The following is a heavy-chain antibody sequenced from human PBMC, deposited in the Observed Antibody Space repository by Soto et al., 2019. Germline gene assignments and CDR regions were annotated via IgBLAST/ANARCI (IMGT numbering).Heavy chain of an antibody. CDR2: ISGSGGST. Sequence: GGSLRLSCAASGFTFSSYAMSWVRQAPGKGLEWVSAISGSGGSTYYADSVKGRFTISRDNSKNTLYLQMNSLRAEDTAVYYCAKARSYDILTGYYKALLDYWGQGTLVTVSS. D-gene: IGHD3-9*01. V-gene: IGHV3-23*01. CDR1: GFTFSSYA. J-gene: IGHJ4*02. CDR3: AKARSYDILTGYYKALLDY.